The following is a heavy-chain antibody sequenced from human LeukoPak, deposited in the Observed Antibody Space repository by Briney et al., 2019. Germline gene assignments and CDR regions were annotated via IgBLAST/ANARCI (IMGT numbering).Heavy chain of an antibody. CDR2: IYYSGST. CDR3: ARSASGWYPGTFDY. Sequence: TSETLSLTCTVSGGSISSYYWSWIRQPPGKGLEWIGYIYYSGSTNYNPSLKSRVTISVDTSKNQFSLKLSSVTAADTAVYYCARSASGWYPGTFDYWGQGTLVTVSS. J-gene: IGHJ4*02. V-gene: IGHV4-59*08. CDR1: GGSISSYY. D-gene: IGHD6-19*01.